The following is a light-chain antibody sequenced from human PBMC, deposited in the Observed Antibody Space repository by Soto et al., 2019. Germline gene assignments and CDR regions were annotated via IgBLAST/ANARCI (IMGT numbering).Light chain of an antibody. Sequence: VWTQYPDTLALSPGEKLTLPRRASQTVRNHYLACYQQKPGPAPRLLIHGASPRAPGIPDRFGGSGSGTDVTLTVSRLEPEYCAVYYCQLYSFLPRTFGRGTKVDIK. V-gene: IGKV3-20*01. CDR3: QLYSFLPRT. J-gene: IGKJ1*01. CDR1: QTVRNHY. CDR2: GAS.